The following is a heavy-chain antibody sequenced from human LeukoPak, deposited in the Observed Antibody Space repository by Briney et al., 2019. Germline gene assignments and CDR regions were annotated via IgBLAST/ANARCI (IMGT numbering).Heavy chain of an antibody. J-gene: IGHJ5*02. CDR2: ISSSSSYT. D-gene: IGHD2-8*01. CDR3: ARVSTKIVYGKTPGRWFDP. CDR1: RFTFSAYY. Sequence: PGGSLRLSCAAARFTFSAYYMSWIRQAPGKGLEWVSYISSSSSYTNYADSVKGRFTISRDNAKNSLYLQMNSLRAEGTAVYYCARVSTKIVYGKTPGRWFDPWGQGTLVTVSS. V-gene: IGHV3-11*06.